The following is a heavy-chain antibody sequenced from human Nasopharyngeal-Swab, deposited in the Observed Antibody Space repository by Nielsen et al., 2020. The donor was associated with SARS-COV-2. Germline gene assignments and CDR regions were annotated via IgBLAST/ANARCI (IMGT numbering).Heavy chain of an antibody. J-gene: IGHJ4*02. D-gene: IGHD1-14*01. CDR2: ISGKSTYT. V-gene: IGHV3-11*06. Sequence: RQAPGKGLEWISYISGKSTYTSYADSVKGRFTISRDNVKKSLYLQMNSLRAEETAVYYCARETRDYWGQGILVTVSS. CDR3: ARETRDY.